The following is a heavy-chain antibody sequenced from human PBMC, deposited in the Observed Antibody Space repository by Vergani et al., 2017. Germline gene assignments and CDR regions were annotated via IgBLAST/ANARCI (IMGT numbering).Heavy chain of an antibody. J-gene: IGHJ3*01. CDR2: VSTGTKSQ. CDR3: AREYSSTSGRAFGF. Sequence: EVHLLESGGGLVQPGGSLRLSCAASGFDFSSYVMNWVRQAPGKGLEWVSFVSTGTKSQSYAESVKGRFTISRDSAKNSLYLQMDSLRAEDTTVYYCAREYSSTSGRAFGFGAQGTQVTVSS. V-gene: IGHV3-48*01. D-gene: IGHD2-2*01. CDR1: GFDFSSYV.